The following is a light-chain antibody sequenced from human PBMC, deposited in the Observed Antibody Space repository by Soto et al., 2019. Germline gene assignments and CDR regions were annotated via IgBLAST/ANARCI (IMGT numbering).Light chain of an antibody. CDR1: QSISTE. CDR3: QQGHNWPLT. CDR2: SAS. J-gene: IGKJ2*01. V-gene: IGKV3-15*01. Sequence: EIVMTQSPAPLSVSPGERATLSCRASQSISTELAWYQQKPCQPPRLLIYSASTRATGVPARFTGSGSGSEFTLTISGLQSEDFAVYYCQQGHNWPLTLGQGTRLEI.